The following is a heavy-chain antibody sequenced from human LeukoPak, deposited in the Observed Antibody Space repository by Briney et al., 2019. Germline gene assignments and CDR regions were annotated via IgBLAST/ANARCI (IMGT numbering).Heavy chain of an antibody. J-gene: IGHJ4*02. CDR1: GGSISSGGYY. D-gene: IGHD2-21*02. CDR3: ASSRGDYAPFGY. Sequence: SETLSLTCTVSGGSISSGGYYWSWIRQHPGKGLEWIGYIYYSGSTYYNPSLKSRVTISVDTSKNQFSLKLSSVTAADTAVYYCASSRGDYAPFGYWGQGTLVTVSS. V-gene: IGHV4-31*03. CDR2: IYYSGST.